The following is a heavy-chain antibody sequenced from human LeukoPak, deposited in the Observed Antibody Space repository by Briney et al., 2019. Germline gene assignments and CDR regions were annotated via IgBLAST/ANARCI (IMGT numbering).Heavy chain of an antibody. Sequence: SETLSLTCAVYGGSFSGYYWSWIRQPPGKGLEWIGSMYHSGSTYYNPSLKSRVTISVDTTKNQFSLKLSSVTAADTAVYYCARAQYQNWYGKFDYWGQGTLVSVSS. D-gene: IGHD1-1*01. J-gene: IGHJ4*02. CDR1: GGSFSGYY. CDR3: ARAQYQNWYGKFDY. V-gene: IGHV4-34*01. CDR2: MYHSGST.